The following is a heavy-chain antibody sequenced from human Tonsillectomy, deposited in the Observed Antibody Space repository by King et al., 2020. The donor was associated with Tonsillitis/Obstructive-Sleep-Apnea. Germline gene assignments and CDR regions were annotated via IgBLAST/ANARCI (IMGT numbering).Heavy chain of an antibody. Sequence: VQLVESGGGLVQPGGSLSLSCAASGFTFSSYWMSWVCQAPGKGLEWVANIKTDGTEKYYVDSVNGRFTISRDNAKNSLYLQVNSLRAEDTAVYYCARDGNTMSYDYWGQGTLVTVSS. CDR3: ARDGNTMSYDY. V-gene: IGHV3-7*04. CDR2: IKTDGTEK. J-gene: IGHJ4*02. CDR1: GFTFSSYW. D-gene: IGHD3-10*02.